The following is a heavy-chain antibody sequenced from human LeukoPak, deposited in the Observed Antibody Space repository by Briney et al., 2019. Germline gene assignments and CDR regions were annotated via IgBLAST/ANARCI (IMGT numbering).Heavy chain of an antibody. D-gene: IGHD4-23*01. CDR3: ASSPYGGNHY. J-gene: IGHJ4*02. Sequence: PGGSLRLSCAASGFTFSSYEMNWVRQAPGKGLEWVSYISSSGSTIYYADSVKGRFTISRDNAKNSLYLQMNSLRAEDTAVYYCASSPYGGNHYWGQGTLVTVSS. CDR2: ISSSGSTI. CDR1: GFTFSSYE. V-gene: IGHV3-48*03.